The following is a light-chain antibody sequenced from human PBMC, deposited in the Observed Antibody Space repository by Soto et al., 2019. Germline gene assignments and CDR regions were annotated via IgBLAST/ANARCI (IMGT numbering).Light chain of an antibody. CDR1: QTVTSNY. CDR3: QQYAGSPST. J-gene: IGKJ1*01. CDR2: GAS. V-gene: IGKV3-20*01. Sequence: EIVLTQSPGTLSLSPGERATLSCRASQTVTSNYLAWYQRKPGQAPRLLIYGASSRATDIPDRFSGGGSGTDFILTITRLEPEDFAVYFCQQYAGSPSTFGQGTKVEIK.